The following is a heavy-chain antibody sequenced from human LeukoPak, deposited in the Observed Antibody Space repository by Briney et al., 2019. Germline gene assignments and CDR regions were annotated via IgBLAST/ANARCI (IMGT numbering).Heavy chain of an antibody. CDR3: ATTKTNGYDN. V-gene: IGHV4-34*01. J-gene: IGHJ4*02. Sequence: KPSETLSLTCAVYGGSFSGYYWSWIRKPPGKGLEWIGEINHSGSTNYNPSLKSRVTISVDTSKNQFSLKLSSVTAADTAVYYCATTKTNGYDNWGQGTLVTVSS. CDR2: INHSGST. D-gene: IGHD5-18*01. CDR1: GGSFSGYY.